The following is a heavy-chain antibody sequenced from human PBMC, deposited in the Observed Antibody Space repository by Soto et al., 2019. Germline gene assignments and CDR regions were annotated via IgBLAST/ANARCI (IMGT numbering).Heavy chain of an antibody. CDR1: GGSISSTNW. CDR3: ARRTYDGLDV. Sequence: QVQLQESGPGLVKPPGTLSLTCAVFGGSISSTNWWTWVRQPPGKGLEWIGEIYHSGSTNYNPSPRRRVTISGDKSKNKFPRKLSFVTAADTAVYYCARRTYDGLDVWGQGTTVTVSS. CDR2: IYHSGST. J-gene: IGHJ6*02. V-gene: IGHV4-4*03. D-gene: IGHD3-3*01.